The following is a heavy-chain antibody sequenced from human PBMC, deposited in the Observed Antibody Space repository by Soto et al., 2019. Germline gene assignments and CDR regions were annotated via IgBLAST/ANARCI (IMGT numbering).Heavy chain of an antibody. CDR3: ARSGIVVVPAAKRRPFDY. CDR1: GGSFSGYS. D-gene: IGHD2-2*01. CDR2: INHSGST. Sequence: PSETLSLTCAVYGGSFSGYSWSWIRQPPGKGLEWIGEINHSGSTNYNPSLKSRVTISVDTSKNQFSLKLSSVTAADTAVYYCARSGIVVVPAAKRRPFDYWGQGTLVTVSS. J-gene: IGHJ4*02. V-gene: IGHV4-34*01.